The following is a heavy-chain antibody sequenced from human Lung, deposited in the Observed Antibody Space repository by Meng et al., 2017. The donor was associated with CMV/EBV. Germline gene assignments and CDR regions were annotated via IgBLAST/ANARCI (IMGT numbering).Heavy chain of an antibody. CDR1: GFTFSSAW. CDR2: IESYSDGGTT. V-gene: IGHV3-15*04. J-gene: IGHJ4*01. D-gene: IGHD3-3*01. CDR3: TTDMAETITNVGGVITYFDH. Sequence: GESXKISCAASGFTFSSAWMSWVRQVPGKGLEWVGRIESYSDGGTTEYAAPVKGRFTISRDDSKKRLFLHMNSLKTEDTAVYYCTTDMAETITNVGGVITYFDHWXHGTXVTGAS.